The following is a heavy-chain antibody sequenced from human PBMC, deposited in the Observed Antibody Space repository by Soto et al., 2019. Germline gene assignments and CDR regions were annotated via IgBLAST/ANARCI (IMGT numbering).Heavy chain of an antibody. D-gene: IGHD4-17*01. CDR3: ARTTAVPNTLRSRYFFDY. Sequence: SETLSLTCSVSGGSVSNKTYYWSWIRQPPGKRLEWIGYVYYSWTTNYNPSLNSRVTISVDLSKNQFSLRLSSVTTADTALYYWARTTAVPNTLRSRYFFDYWGQGTLVTVSS. CDR1: GGSVSNKTYY. CDR2: VYYSWTT. J-gene: IGHJ4*02. V-gene: IGHV4-61*01.